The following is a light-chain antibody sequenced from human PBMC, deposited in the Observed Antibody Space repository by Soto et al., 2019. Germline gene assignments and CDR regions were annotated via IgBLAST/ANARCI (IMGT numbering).Light chain of an antibody. Sequence: EIVLTQSPATLSLSPGERATLSCRASQSVKTFLVCYQQRPGQAPRLLIHDASPRAVGIPARFSGSGFGTDFNLTISSLEPEDAAVYYCQQRSNWPPITFGQGTRLEIK. J-gene: IGKJ5*01. V-gene: IGKV3-11*01. CDR1: QSVKTF. CDR3: QQRSNWPPIT. CDR2: DAS.